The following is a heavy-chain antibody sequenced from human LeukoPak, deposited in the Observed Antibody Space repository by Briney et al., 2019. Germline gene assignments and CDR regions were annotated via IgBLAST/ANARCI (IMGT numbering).Heavy chain of an antibody. CDR3: ARGRNVDTSMVNDY. D-gene: IGHD5-18*01. CDR2: IKQDGSEK. Sequence: PGGSLRLSCAASGFTFSSYWMSWVRQAPGKGLEWVANIKQDGSEKYYVDSVKGRFTISRDNAKNSLYLQMNSLRAEDTAVYYCARGRNVDTSMVNDYWGQGTLVTVSS. V-gene: IGHV3-7*01. J-gene: IGHJ4*02. CDR1: GFTFSSYW.